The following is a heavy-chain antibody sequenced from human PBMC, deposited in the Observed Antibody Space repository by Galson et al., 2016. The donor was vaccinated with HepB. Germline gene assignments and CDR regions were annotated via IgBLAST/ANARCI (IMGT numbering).Heavy chain of an antibody. V-gene: IGHV3-21*01. CDR2: ISSSSSYI. Sequence: SLRLSCAASGFTFSSYSMNWVRQAPGKGLEWVPSISSSSSYIYYADSVKGRFTIFRDNAKNSLYLQFNSLRAEDTAVYYCARDGYYDSSGYYYDDYYYGMDVWGQGTTVTVSS. D-gene: IGHD3-22*01. J-gene: IGHJ6*02. CDR1: GFTFSSYS. CDR3: ARDGYYDSSGYYYDDYYYGMDV.